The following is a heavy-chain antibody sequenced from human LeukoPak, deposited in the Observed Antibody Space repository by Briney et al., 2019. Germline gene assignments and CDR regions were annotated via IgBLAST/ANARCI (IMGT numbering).Heavy chain of an antibody. Sequence: ASVKVSCKASGYAFTDYYMHWVRQAPGQGLEWMGWINPNSGGTSYAQKFQGRVTMTRDTSISTAYMELSRLRSDNTAVYYCARIAVEQLFDYWGQGTLVTVSS. D-gene: IGHD6-19*01. CDR1: GYAFTDYY. CDR3: ARIAVEQLFDY. CDR2: INPNSGGT. V-gene: IGHV1-2*02. J-gene: IGHJ4*02.